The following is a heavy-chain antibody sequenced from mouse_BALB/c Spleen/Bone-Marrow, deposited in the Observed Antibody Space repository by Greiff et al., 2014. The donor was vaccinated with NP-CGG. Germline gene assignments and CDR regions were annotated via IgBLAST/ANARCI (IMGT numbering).Heavy chain of an antibody. V-gene: IGHV1-14*01. CDR3: GRRESGTWFAD. Sequence: VQLKESGPDLVKPGASVKMSCKASGYTFTSFVMHWVKQKPGQGLEWIGYINPYNDGTKYNEKFKDKATLSSDKSSSTAYMELSSLTSEDSAVYYCGRRESGTWFADWGQGTLVTVSA. D-gene: IGHD4-1*01. J-gene: IGHJ3*01. CDR2: INPYNDGT. CDR1: GYTFTSFV.